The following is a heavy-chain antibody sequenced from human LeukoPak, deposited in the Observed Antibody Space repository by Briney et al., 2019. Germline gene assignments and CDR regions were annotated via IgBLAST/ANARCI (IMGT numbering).Heavy chain of an antibody. Sequence: SETLSLTCTVSGGSISSYYWSWIRQPPGKGLEWIGYIYYSGSTNYNPSLKSRVTISVDTSKNQFSLKLSSVTAADTAVYYCARGGGFGSGYLLWGQGTLVTVS. CDR2: IYYSGST. V-gene: IGHV4-59*01. D-gene: IGHD3-22*01. CDR1: GGSISSYY. CDR3: ARGGGFGSGYLL. J-gene: IGHJ4*02.